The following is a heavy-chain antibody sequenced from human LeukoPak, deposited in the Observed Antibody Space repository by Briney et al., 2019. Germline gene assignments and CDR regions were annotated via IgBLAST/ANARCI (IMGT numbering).Heavy chain of an antibody. CDR2: IKREGSKK. CDR1: GFTFSSYW. V-gene: IGHV3-7*01. J-gene: IGHJ3*02. CDR3: SLNFRVTDAFDI. D-gene: IGHD3-10*01. Sequence: GGALRLSCAASGFTFSSYWKSLLRQAPGKGLEWVANIKREGSKKYYVDSVKGRFTISRDNAKNSLYLQMNSLRAEDTAVYYCSLNFRVTDAFDIWGQGTVVSVSS.